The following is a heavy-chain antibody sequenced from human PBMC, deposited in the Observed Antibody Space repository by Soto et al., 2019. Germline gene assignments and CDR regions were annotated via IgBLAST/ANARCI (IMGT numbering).Heavy chain of an antibody. CDR2: IYYSGST. CDR1: GCSISMSSYY. J-gene: IGHJ3*02. V-gene: IGHV4-39*01. CDR3: ARPVMITFGGVIEQDAFDI. D-gene: IGHD3-16*02. Sequence: SETLSLTYISSGCSISMSSYYWRWMRQPPGKGLEWIGSIYYSGSTYYNPSLKSRVTISVDTSKNQFSLKLSSVTAADTAVYYCARPVMITFGGVIEQDAFDIWGQGTMVT.